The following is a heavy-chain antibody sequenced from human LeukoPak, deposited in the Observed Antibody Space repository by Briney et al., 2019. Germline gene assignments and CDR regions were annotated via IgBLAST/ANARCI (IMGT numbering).Heavy chain of an antibody. D-gene: IGHD4-17*01. CDR2: INPNSGGT. V-gene: IGHV1-2*04. CDR1: GYTFSAYP. CDR3: ARVATVTPVDY. Sequence: PMASVKVSCKTSGYTFSAYPMHWVRQAPGQGLEWMGWINPNSGGTNYAQKFQGWVTMTRDTSISTAYMELSRLRSDDTAVYYCARVATVTPVDYWGQGTLVTVSS. J-gene: IGHJ4*02.